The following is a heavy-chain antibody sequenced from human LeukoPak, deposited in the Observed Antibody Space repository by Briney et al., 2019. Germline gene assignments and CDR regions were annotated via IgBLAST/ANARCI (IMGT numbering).Heavy chain of an antibody. J-gene: IGHJ4*02. V-gene: IGHV4-59*01. D-gene: IGHD4-11*01. CDR3: ARDPLDYSNNGHYFDY. CDR2: IYYSGST. CDR1: GGSISNYY. Sequence: PSETLSLTCTVSGGSISNYYWSWIRQPPGKGLEWIGYIYYSGSTNYNPSLKSRVTVSVDTSKNQFSLKLSSVNAADTAVYYCARDPLDYSNNGHYFDYWGQGTLITVSS.